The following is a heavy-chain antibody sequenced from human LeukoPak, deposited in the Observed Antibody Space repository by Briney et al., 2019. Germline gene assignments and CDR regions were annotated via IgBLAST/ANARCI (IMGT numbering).Heavy chain of an antibody. CDR3: AKTGYSSGWYQIWDY. CDR2: ISGSGGSA. Sequence: GGSLRLSCAASGFTFSSFEMSWVRQAPGKGLEWVSAISGSGGSAYYADSVKGRFTISRDNSRNSLSLQMNSLRAEDTALYYCAKTGYSSGWYQIWDYWGQGTLVTVSS. V-gene: IGHV3-23*01. CDR1: GFTFSSFE. D-gene: IGHD6-19*01. J-gene: IGHJ4*02.